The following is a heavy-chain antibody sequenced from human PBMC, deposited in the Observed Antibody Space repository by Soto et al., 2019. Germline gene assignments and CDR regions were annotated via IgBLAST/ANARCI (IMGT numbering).Heavy chain of an antibody. CDR3: ASFAGTLVRGGLSSPYEMDV. CDR2: IIPTFGTG. Sequence: QVLLVQSGPEVKKPGSSVKVSCKASGGTFTNYAINWLRQAPGKGLEWMGGIIPTFGTGNHAQKFQGRVTITADESTTTAYMELNSLRSEDTAIYYCASFAGTLVRGGLSSPYEMDVWGQGTTVIVSS. J-gene: IGHJ6*02. V-gene: IGHV1-69*01. CDR1: GGTFTNYA. D-gene: IGHD3-10*01.